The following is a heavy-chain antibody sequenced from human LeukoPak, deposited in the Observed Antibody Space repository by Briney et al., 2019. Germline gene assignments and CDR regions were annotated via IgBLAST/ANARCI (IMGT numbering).Heavy chain of an antibody. CDR1: GGSISSYY. J-gene: IGHJ3*02. CDR2: IYYSGST. Sequence: SETLSLTCTVSGGSISSYYWSWIRQPPGKGLEWIGSIYYSGSTYYNPSLKSRVTISVDTSKNQFSLKLSSVTAADTAVYYCARPQGRGVRYFDWFIWGQGTMVTVSS. CDR3: ARPQGRGVRYFDWFI. D-gene: IGHD3-9*01. V-gene: IGHV4-39*01.